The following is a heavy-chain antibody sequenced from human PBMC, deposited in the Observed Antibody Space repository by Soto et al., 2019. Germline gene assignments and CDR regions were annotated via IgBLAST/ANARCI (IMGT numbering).Heavy chain of an antibody. CDR2: ISGSGGTT. CDR3: AKDQAAAGTISRYFQH. J-gene: IGHJ1*01. Sequence: GGSLRLSCAASGFSFSTYAMSWVRQAPGKGLEWVSGISGSGGTTYYADSVKGRFTISRDNSKNTLYLQVNSLRVEDTAVYYCAKDQAAAGTISRYFQHWGQGTLVT. CDR1: GFSFSTYA. V-gene: IGHV3-23*01. D-gene: IGHD6-13*01.